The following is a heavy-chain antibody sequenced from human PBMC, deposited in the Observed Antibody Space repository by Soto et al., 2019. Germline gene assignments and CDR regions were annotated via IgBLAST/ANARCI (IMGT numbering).Heavy chain of an antibody. V-gene: IGHV3-30*18. CDR2: ISYDGSNK. CDR1: GFTFSSYG. CDR3: AKDLGAGARAFDI. J-gene: IGHJ3*02. Sequence: QVQLVESGGGVVQPGRSLRLSCAASGFTFSSYGMHWVRQAPGKGLEWVAVISYDGSNKYYADSVKGRFTISRDNSKNTLYLQMNSLRAEDKAVYYCAKDLGAGARAFDIWGQGTMVTVSS. D-gene: IGHD3-16*01.